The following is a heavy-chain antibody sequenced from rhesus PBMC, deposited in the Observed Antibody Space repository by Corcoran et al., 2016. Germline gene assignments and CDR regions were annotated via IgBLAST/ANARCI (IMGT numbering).Heavy chain of an antibody. CDR2: SEPSDSDA. Sequence: EVQLVQSGAAVKRPGASLKISCKTSGYSFTSYWISWVRHLPGKGLVWMGASEPSDSDARYSPSFQGQVTISADKSISTTYLQWSSRKASDSATYYCAKSWYSSGWYYFDYWGQGVLVTVSS. D-gene: IGHD6-31*01. CDR1: GYSFTSYW. J-gene: IGHJ4*01. CDR3: AKSWYSSGWYYFDY. V-gene: IGHV5-2*01.